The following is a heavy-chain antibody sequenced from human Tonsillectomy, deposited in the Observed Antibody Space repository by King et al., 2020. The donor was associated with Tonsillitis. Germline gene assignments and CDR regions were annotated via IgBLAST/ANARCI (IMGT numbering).Heavy chain of an antibody. V-gene: IGHV5-51*01. J-gene: IGHJ2*01. Sequence: EVQLVESGAEVKKPGESLRISCKSSGYSFTSYWIGWVRQMPGKGLEWMGIIYPGDSDTRYSPSFQGQVTISADRSISTAYLHWSSLKASDTAMYYCARAGYYDSSGYFHRYIDLWGRGTLVTVSS. CDR2: IYPGDSDT. D-gene: IGHD3-22*01. CDR1: GYSFTSYW. CDR3: ARAGYYDSSGYFHRYIDL.